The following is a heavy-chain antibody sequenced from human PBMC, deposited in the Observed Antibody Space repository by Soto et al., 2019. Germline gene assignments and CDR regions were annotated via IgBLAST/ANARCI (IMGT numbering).Heavy chain of an antibody. CDR1: GYSFTSYW. V-gene: IGHV5-51*07. J-gene: IGHJ6*02. D-gene: IGHD1-26*01. Sequence: PGESLKISCKGSGYSFTSYWIGWVHQMPGKGLEWMGIIYPGDSDTRYSPSFQGQVTISADKSISTAYLQRSSLKASDTAMYYCARHWDPSGGYYYYYGMDVWGQGTTVTVSS. CDR2: IYPGDSDT. CDR3: ARHWDPSGGYYYYYGMDV.